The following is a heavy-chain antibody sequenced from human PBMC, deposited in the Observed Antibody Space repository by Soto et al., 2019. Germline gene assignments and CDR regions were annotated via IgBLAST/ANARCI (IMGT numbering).Heavy chain of an antibody. CDR2: ISYDGSNK. J-gene: IGHJ5*02. Sequence: GRSLRLSCAASGFTFSSYAMHWVRQAPGKGLEWVAVISYDGSNKYYADSVKGRFTISRDNSKNTLYLQMNSLRAEDTAVYYCARDQSRDGYNYGLFWFDPLGQGNLVTVS. D-gene: IGHD5-12*01. CDR3: ARDQSRDGYNYGLFWFDP. CDR1: GFTFSSYA. V-gene: IGHV3-30-3*01.